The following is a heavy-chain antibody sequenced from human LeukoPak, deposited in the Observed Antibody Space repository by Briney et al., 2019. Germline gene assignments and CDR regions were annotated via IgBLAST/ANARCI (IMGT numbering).Heavy chain of an antibody. Sequence: GGSLRLSCAASGFTFSSYGMHWVRQAPGKGLEWVAVISYDGSNKYYADSVKGRFTISRDNSKNTLYLQMNSLRAEDTAVYYCAKAPYLENMDVWGKGTTVTVSS. D-gene: IGHD5-24*01. V-gene: IGHV3-30*18. CDR3: AKAPYLENMDV. J-gene: IGHJ6*04. CDR1: GFTFSSYG. CDR2: ISYDGSNK.